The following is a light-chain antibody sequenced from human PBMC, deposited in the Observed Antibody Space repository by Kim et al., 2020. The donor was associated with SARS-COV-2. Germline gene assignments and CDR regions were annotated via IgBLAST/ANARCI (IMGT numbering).Light chain of an antibody. CDR3: QQYHSSPLT. J-gene: IGKJ4*01. CDR1: QSVSSNY. Sequence: SPGDRATLSCRASQSVSSNYLAWYQQKPGQAPRLLIHAASSRPTGIPDRFSGSGSGTDFTLTISRLEPEDFAVYYCQQYHSSPLTFGGGTKVDIK. CDR2: AAS. V-gene: IGKV3-20*01.